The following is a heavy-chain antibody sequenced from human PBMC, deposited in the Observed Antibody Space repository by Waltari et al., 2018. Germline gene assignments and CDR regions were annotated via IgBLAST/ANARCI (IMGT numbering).Heavy chain of an antibody. Sequence: QVQLQASGPGLVKPSETLSLTCAAPGYSLSWVYGWVWIRQPPGKGLEWIGQIYGGSGSTYYNPSLKSRVTVSKDTSKNQFSLKLSSVTAADTAVYYCARGLTVTNYFDYWGQGVLVTVSS. CDR1: GYSLSWVYG. CDR3: ARGLTVTNYFDY. V-gene: IGHV4-38-2*01. J-gene: IGHJ4*02. CDR2: IYGGSGST. D-gene: IGHD4-4*01.